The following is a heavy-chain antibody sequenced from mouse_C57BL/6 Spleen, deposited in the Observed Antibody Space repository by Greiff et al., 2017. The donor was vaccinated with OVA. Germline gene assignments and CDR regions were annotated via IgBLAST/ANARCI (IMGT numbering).Heavy chain of an antibody. CDR1: GYSITSGYY. CDR2: ISYDGSN. D-gene: IGHD1-1*01. J-gene: IGHJ1*03. V-gene: IGHV3-6*01. CDR3: ARDGLYYYGSSYGYFDV. Sequence: EVQLQQSGPGLVKPSQSLSLTCSVTGYSITSGYYWNWIRQFPGNKLEWMGYISYDGSNNYNPSLKNRISITRDTSKNQFFLKLNSVTTEDTATYYCARDGLYYYGSSYGYFDVWGTGTTVTVSS.